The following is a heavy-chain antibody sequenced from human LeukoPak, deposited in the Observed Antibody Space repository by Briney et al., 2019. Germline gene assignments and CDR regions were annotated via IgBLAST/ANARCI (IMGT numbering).Heavy chain of an antibody. CDR1: GFTFSSYA. Sequence: GGSLRLSCAASGFTFSSYAMSWVRQAPGKGLEWVSAISGSGGSTYYADSVKGRFTISRDNSKNTLYLQMNSLRSEDTAVYYCAREYHDILTGYFPLDYWGQGTLVTVSS. D-gene: IGHD3-9*01. V-gene: IGHV3-23*01. CDR3: AREYHDILTGYFPLDY. CDR2: ISGSGGST. J-gene: IGHJ4*02.